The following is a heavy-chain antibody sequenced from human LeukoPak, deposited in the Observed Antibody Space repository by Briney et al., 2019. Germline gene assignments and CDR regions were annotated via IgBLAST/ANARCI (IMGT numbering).Heavy chain of an antibody. Sequence: PGGSLRLSCTVSGFTVSSNSMSWVRQAPGKGLEWVSAISGSGGSTYYADSVKGRFTISRDNSKNTLYLQMNSLRAEDTAVYYCAKVAYYYDSSGSPTDYWGQGTLVTVSS. CDR1: GFTVSSNS. J-gene: IGHJ4*02. D-gene: IGHD3-22*01. CDR3: AKVAYYYDSSGSPTDY. CDR2: ISGSGGST. V-gene: IGHV3-23*01.